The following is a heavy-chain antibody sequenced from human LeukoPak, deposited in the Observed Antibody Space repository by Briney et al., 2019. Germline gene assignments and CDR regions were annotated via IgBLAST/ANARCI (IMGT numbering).Heavy chain of an antibody. CDR3: ARDRNLNWKYEVGWFDP. CDR1: GYTFPGYY. J-gene: IGHJ5*02. V-gene: IGHV1-2*02. CDR2: INPNSGGT. D-gene: IGHD1-7*01. Sequence: ASVKVSCKASGYTFPGYYMHWVRQAPGQGLEWMGWINPNSGGTNYAQKFQGRVTMTRDTSISTAYMELSRLRSDDTAVYYCARDRNLNWKYEVGWFDPWGQGTPVTVSS.